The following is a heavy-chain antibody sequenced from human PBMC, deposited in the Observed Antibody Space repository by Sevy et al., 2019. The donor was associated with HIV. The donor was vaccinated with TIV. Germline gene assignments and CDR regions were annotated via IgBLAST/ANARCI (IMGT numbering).Heavy chain of an antibody. Sequence: GGCLRLSCAASGFTFDDYAMHWVRQAPGKGLEWVSGISWNSGSIGYADSVKGRFTISRDNAKNSLYLQMNSLRAEDMALYYCAKDEYSSGWFSGAFDIWGQGTMVTVSS. CDR3: AKDEYSSGWFSGAFDI. D-gene: IGHD6-19*01. V-gene: IGHV3-9*03. CDR2: ISWNSGSI. J-gene: IGHJ3*02. CDR1: GFTFDDYA.